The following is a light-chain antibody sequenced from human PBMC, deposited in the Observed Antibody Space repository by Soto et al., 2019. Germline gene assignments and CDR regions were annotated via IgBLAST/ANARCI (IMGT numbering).Light chain of an antibody. Sequence: DIQMTQSPSSLSASVGDRVTITCRASQSISSYLNWYQQKPGKAPKLLIYAASILQSGVPSRFSDSGSGTDFTLTISSLQPEDFATYYCQQSFDALTWTFGQGTKV. CDR1: QSISSY. J-gene: IGKJ1*01. CDR3: QQSFDALTWT. CDR2: AAS. V-gene: IGKV1-39*01.